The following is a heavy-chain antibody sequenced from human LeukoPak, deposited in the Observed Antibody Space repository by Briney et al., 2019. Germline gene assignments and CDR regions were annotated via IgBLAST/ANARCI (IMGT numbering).Heavy chain of an antibody. J-gene: IGHJ4*02. D-gene: IGHD3-10*01. CDR2: ISWNSGSI. CDR3: AKVLWAGYGSGSYGGLFDY. V-gene: IGHV3-9*01. CDR1: GFTFDDYA. Sequence: PGGSLRLSCAASGFTFDDYAMHWVRQAPGTGLERVSGISWNSGSIGYADSVKGRFTISRDNAKNSLYLQMNSLRAEDTALHYCAKVLWAGYGSGSYGGLFDYWGQGTLVTVSS.